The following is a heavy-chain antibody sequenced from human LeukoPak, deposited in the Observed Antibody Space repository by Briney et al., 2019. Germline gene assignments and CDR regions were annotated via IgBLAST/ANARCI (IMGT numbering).Heavy chain of an antibody. Sequence: KPSETLSLTCSVSGGSISGYYWTWIRQPAGKGLEWIGRVHTSGSTHYDPSLKTRLTMSVDTSKNQFSLKLSSVTAADTAVYYCARLITGTTTAFDIWGQGTMVTVSS. CDR3: ARLITGTTTAFDI. V-gene: IGHV4-4*07. D-gene: IGHD1-7*01. CDR1: GGSISGYY. CDR2: VHTSGST. J-gene: IGHJ3*02.